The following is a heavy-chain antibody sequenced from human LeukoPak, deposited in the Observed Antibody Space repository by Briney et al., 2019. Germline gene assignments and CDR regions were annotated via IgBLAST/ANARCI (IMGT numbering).Heavy chain of an antibody. CDR1: GFTFSSYG. CDR3: AKVSDTAMVQ. J-gene: IGHJ4*02. Sequence: PGGSLRLSCAAPGFTFSSYGMHWVRQAPGKGLEWVAVISYDGSNKYYADSVKGRFTISRDNSKNTLYLQMNSLRAEDTAVYYCAKVSDTAMVQWGQGTLVTVSS. V-gene: IGHV3-30*18. D-gene: IGHD5-18*01. CDR2: ISYDGSNK.